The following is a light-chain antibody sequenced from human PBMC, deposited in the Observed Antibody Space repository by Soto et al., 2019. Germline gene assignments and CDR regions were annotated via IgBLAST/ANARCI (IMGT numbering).Light chain of an antibody. V-gene: IGLV2-11*01. CDR3: CSYAGSSSFRVL. CDR2: DVT. Sequence: QSALTQPRSVSGSPGQAVTISCTGTNSDVGTYNYVSWYPQHPGKAPKLIIYDVTKRPSGVPDRFSGSKSGNTASLIISGLQAADEAEYYCCCCSYAGSSSFRVLFGGGTQLTVL. J-gene: IGLJ2*01. CDR1: NSDVGTYNY.